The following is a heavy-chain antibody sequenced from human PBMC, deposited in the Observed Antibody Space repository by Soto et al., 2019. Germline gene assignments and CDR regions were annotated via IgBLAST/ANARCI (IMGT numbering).Heavy chain of an antibody. CDR1: GYAFTTYG. Sequence: QVHLVQSGAEVKKPGASVKVSCKGSGYAFTTYGITWVRQAPGQGLEWMGWISAHNGNTNYAQKLQGRVTVTRDTATSTAYMELRSLTSDDTAVYYCARGRYGDYWGQGALVTVSS. D-gene: IGHD1-1*01. CDR3: ARGRYGDY. V-gene: IGHV1-18*01. CDR2: ISAHNGNT. J-gene: IGHJ4*02.